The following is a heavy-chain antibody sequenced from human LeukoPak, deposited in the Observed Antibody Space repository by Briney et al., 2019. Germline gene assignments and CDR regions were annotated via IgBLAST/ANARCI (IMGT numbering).Heavy chain of an antibody. V-gene: IGHV3-74*01. Sequence: GGSLRLSCAASGFTFSNYWMHWVRQAPMKGLVWVSRIKGDGSYTNYADSVKGRFTISRDNAKNTLYLQMNSLRAEDTAVYYCARDGDAYNFDYWGQGALVTVSS. CDR1: GFTFSNYW. J-gene: IGHJ4*02. D-gene: IGHD5-24*01. CDR2: IKGDGSYT. CDR3: ARDGDAYNFDY.